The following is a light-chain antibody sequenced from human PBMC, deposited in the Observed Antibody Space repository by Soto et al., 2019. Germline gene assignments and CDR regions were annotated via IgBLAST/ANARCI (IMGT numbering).Light chain of an antibody. CDR3: SSYTRQYTPSYV. V-gene: IGLV2-14*01. CDR1: SSDVGGYNY. Sequence: QSFLTQPGSVCGSPGQSSTLSCTGTSSDVGGYNYVSWYQQHPGKAPKLMIYEVSNRPSGISHRFSGSKSGNTAALTISGLRAEDEADYYCSSYTRQYTPSYVFGTGTKVTVL. J-gene: IGLJ1*01. CDR2: EVS.